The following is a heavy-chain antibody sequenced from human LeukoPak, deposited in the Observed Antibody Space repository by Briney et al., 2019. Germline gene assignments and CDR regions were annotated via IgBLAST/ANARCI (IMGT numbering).Heavy chain of an antibody. J-gene: IGHJ4*02. CDR3: ARALPKLGYCSSTSCYAVYFDY. V-gene: IGHV4-34*01. D-gene: IGHD2-2*01. CDR2: INHSGST. CDR1: GGSFSGYY. Sequence: SETLSLTCAVYGGSFSGYYWSWIRQPPGKGLEWIGEINHSGSTNYNPSLKSRVTISVDTSKNQFSLKLSSVTAADTAVYYCARALPKLGYCSSTSCYAVYFDYWGREPWSPSPQ.